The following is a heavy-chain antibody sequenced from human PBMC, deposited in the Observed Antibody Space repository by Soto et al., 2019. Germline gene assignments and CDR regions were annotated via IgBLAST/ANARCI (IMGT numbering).Heavy chain of an antibody. Sequence: SETLSLTCTVSGGSISSYYWSWIRQPPGKGLEWIGYIYYSGSTNYNPSLKSRVTISVDTSKNQFSLKLSSVTAADTAVYYCARDRNFDYWGQGTLVTVSS. CDR3: ARDRNFDY. CDR1: GGSISSYY. V-gene: IGHV4-59*01. J-gene: IGHJ4*02. CDR2: IYYSGST.